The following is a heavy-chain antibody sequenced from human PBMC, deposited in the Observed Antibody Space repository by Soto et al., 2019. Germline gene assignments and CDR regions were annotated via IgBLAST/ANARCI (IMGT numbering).Heavy chain of an antibody. CDR3: AGSIVVVPAATPSNDY. CDR1: GGSISSGGYS. Sequence: QLQLQESGSGLVKPSQTLSLTCAVSGGSISSGGYSWSWIRQPPGKGLEWIGYIYHSGSTYYNPSLKSRVTISVDRSKNQFSLKLSSVTAADTAVYYCAGSIVVVPAATPSNDYWGQGTLVTVSS. CDR2: IYHSGST. D-gene: IGHD2-2*02. V-gene: IGHV4-30-2*01. J-gene: IGHJ4*02.